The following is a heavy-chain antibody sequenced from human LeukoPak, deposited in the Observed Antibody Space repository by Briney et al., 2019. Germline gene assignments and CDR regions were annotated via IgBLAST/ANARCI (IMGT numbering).Heavy chain of an antibody. V-gene: IGHV4-61*02. J-gene: IGHJ4*02. Sequence: SETLSLTCTVSGGSISSGGYYWSWIRQPAGKGLEWIGRIYTSGSTNYNPSLKSRVTISVDTSKNQFSLKLSSWAAAGQARYYCARSLNSGWYYFDYWGQGTLVTVSS. CDR2: IYTSGST. CDR1: GGSISSGGYY. D-gene: IGHD6-19*01. CDR3: ARSLNSGWYYFDY.